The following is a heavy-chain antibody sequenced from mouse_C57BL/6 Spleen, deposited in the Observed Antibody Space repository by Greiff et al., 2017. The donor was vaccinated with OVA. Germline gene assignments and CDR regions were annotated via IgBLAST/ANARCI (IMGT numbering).Heavy chain of an antibody. CDR2: INPNNGGT. D-gene: IGHD1-1*01. V-gene: IGHV1-26*01. CDR1: GYTFTDYY. CDR3: ARTHYYGSSYFDV. J-gene: IGHJ1*03. Sequence: VQLQQSGPELVKPGASVKISCKASGYTFTDYYMNWVKQSHGKSLEWIGDINPNNGGTSYNQKFKGKATLTVDKSSSTAYMELRSLTSEDSAVYYCARTHYYGSSYFDVWGTGTTVTVSS.